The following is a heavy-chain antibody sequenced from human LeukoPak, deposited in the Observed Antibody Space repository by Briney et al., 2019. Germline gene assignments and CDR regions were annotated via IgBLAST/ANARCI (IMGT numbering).Heavy chain of an antibody. D-gene: IGHD3-10*01. V-gene: IGHV1-18*01. CDR2: ISAYNGNT. Sequence: ASVKVPCKASGYIFISHLINWVRQAPRQGLEWMGWISAYNGNTNYAQKLQGRVTMTTDTSTSTAYMELRSLRSDDTAVYYCARERNYYGSGSYEDWGQGTLVTVSS. CDR1: GYIFISHL. CDR3: ARERNYYGSGSYED. J-gene: IGHJ4*02.